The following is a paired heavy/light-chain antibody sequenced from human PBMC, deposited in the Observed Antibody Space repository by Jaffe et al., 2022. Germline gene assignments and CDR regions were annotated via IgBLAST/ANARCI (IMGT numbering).Heavy chain of an antibody. CDR1: GFTFGDYA. J-gene: IGHJ4*02. CDR3: TREGEILWFGELLHTYYFDY. CDR2: IRSKAYGGTT. V-gene: IGHV3-49*04. Sequence: EVQLVESGGGLVQPGRSLRLSCTASGFTFGDYAMSWVRQAPGKGLEWVGFIRSKAYGGTTEYAASVKGRFTISRDDSKSIAYLQMNSLKTEDTAVYYCTREGEILWFGELLHTYYFDYWGQGTLVTVSS. D-gene: IGHD3-10*01.
Light chain of an antibody. CDR2: ASS. V-gene: IGKV1-17*03. CDR1: QGISNY. Sequence: DIQMTQSPSAMSASVGDRVTITCRASQGISNYLAWFQQKPGKVPKRLIYASSSLQSGVPSRFSGSGSGTEFTLTISSLQPEDFATYYCLQHNSYPRTFGQGTKLEIK. J-gene: IGKJ2*01. CDR3: LQHNSYPRT.